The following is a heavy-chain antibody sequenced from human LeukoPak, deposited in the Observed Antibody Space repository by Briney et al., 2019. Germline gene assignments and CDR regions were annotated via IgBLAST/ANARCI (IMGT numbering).Heavy chain of an antibody. V-gene: IGHV3-64*01. D-gene: IGHD7-27*01. J-gene: IGHJ3*02. Sequence: GGSLRLSCAASGFTFSSYAMHWVRQAPGKGLEYVSAISSNGGSTYYANSAKGRFTISRDNSKNTLYLQMGSLRAEDMAVYYCARVFNPGVAFDIWGQGTMVTVSS. CDR1: GFTFSSYA. CDR2: ISSNGGST. CDR3: ARVFNPGVAFDI.